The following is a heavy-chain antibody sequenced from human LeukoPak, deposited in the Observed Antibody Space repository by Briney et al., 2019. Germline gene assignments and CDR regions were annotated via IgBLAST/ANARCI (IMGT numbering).Heavy chain of an antibody. CDR1: GYTLTELS. D-gene: IGHD1-20*01. CDR2: FDPEDGET. CDR3: ATSSGNWIQPQYHYYYMDV. J-gene: IGHJ6*03. Sequence: ASVKVSCKVSGYTLTELSMHWVRQAPGKGLEWMGGFDPEDGETIYAQKFQGRVTMTEDTSTDTAYMELSSLRSEDTAVYYCATSSGNWIQPQYHYYYMDVWGKGTTVTVSS. V-gene: IGHV1-24*01.